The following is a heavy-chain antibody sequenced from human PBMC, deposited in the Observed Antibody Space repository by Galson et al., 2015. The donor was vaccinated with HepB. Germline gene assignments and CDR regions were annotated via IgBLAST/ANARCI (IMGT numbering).Heavy chain of an antibody. CDR2: INHSGST. V-gene: IGHV4-34*01. D-gene: IGHD5-12*01. CDR3: ARRQGGYSGYDYWYFDL. J-gene: IGHJ2*01. CDR1: GGSFSGYY. Sequence: LSLTCAVYGGSFSGYYWSWIRQPPGKGLEWIGEINHSGSTNYNPSLKGRVIISVGTSKNQFSLKLSFVTAADTAVYYCARRQGGYSGYDYWYFDLWGRGTLVTVSS.